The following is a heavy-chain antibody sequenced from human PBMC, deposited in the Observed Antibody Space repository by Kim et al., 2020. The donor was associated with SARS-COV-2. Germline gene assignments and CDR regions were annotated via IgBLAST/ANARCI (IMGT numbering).Heavy chain of an antibody. V-gene: IGHV3-30*01. J-gene: IGHJ4*02. CDR3: ARDTWSRDYDFWSAIPDY. D-gene: IGHD3-3*01. Sequence: KGRFTISRDNSKNTLYLQMNSLRAEDTAVYYCARDTWSRDYDFWSAIPDYWGQGTLVTVSS.